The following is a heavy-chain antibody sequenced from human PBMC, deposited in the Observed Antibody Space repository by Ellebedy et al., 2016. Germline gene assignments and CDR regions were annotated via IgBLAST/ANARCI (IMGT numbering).Heavy chain of an antibody. Sequence: GESLKISCAASGFTFSSYWIHWVRQAPGKGLVWVSRINSDGSSTTYADSVKGRFTISRDNAKNTLYLQVNSLRAEDTAVYYCARDLGGGHAFDIWGQGTLVTVSS. CDR2: INSDGSST. V-gene: IGHV3-74*01. CDR1: GFTFSSYW. D-gene: IGHD3-16*01. J-gene: IGHJ3*02. CDR3: ARDLGGGHAFDI.